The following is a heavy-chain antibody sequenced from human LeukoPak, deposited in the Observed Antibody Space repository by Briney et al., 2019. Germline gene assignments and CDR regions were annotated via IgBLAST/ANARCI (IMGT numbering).Heavy chain of an antibody. CDR2: IIPIFGTA. Sequence: SVKVSCKASGYTFTGYYMHWVRQAPGQGLEWMGGIIPIFGTANYAQKFQGRVTITADESTSTAYMELSSLRSEDTAVYYCAISVRYDAFDIWGQGTMVTVSS. CDR3: AISVRYDAFDI. D-gene: IGHD5/OR15-5a*01. CDR1: GYTFTGYY. J-gene: IGHJ3*02. V-gene: IGHV1-69*13.